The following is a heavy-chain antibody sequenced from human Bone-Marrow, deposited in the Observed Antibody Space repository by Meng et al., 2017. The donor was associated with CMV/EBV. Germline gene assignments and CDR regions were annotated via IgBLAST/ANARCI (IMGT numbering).Heavy chain of an antibody. CDR3: AKDRCLQRTTGGGMDV. Sequence: SETLSLTCTVSGGSISSSSYYWGWIRQPPGKGLEWIGSIFYSGSTYYNPSLKSRVTMSVDTSKNQFSLKLSSVTGADTAVYYCAKDRCLQRTTGGGMDVWGQGTTVTVSS. J-gene: IGHJ6*02. V-gene: IGHV4-39*07. D-gene: IGHD1-14*01. CDR1: GGSISSSSYY. CDR2: IFYSGST.